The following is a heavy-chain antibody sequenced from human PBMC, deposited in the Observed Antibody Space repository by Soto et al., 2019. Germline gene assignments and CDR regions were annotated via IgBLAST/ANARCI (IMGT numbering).Heavy chain of an antibody. CDR3: ARVNTTLVDHFDC. CDR2: MHRGGTT. J-gene: IGHJ4*02. Sequence: GSLRLSCVVSGFSVSATSIFWVRQATGKGLEWVSLMHRGGTTDNADSVKGRFTTSRDKSKNTLYLHMNGLRVEDTAVYYCARVNTTLVDHFDCWGQGTLVTVSS. D-gene: IGHD5-18*01. CDR1: GFSVSATS. V-gene: IGHV3-53*01.